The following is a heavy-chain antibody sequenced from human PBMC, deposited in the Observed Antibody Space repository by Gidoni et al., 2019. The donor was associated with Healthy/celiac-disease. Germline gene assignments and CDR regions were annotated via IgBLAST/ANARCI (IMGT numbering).Heavy chain of an antibody. Sequence: EVQLVASGGGLVKPGGSLRLSCAASGFTFSSYSMNWVRQAPGKGLEWVSSISSSSSYIYYADSVKGRFTISRDNAKNSLYLQMNSLRAEDTAVYYCARAPSFSGYGRDYWGQGTLVTVSS. CDR3: ARAPSFSGYGRDY. CDR2: ISSSSSYI. V-gene: IGHV3-21*01. CDR1: GFTFSSYS. J-gene: IGHJ4*02. D-gene: IGHD5-12*01.